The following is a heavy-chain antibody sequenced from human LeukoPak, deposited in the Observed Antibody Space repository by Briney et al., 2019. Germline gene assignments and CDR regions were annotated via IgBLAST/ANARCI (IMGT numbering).Heavy chain of an antibody. Sequence: SETLSPTCALSGGSTSGIFSSCGWIRQPAGRGLEWLGYIFDSGSTYYNPSLKSRVTISVDRSKNQFSLNLSSVTAADTAVYFCARGAGYYYASSGSIRKSYFDTWGQGTLVTASS. CDR3: ARGAGYYYASSGSIRKSYFDT. CDR1: GGSTSGIFSS. V-gene: IGHV4-30-2*01. CDR2: IFDSGST. J-gene: IGHJ4*02. D-gene: IGHD3-22*01.